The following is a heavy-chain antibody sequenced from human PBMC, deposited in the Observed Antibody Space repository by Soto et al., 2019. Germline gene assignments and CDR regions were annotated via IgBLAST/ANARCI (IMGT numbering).Heavy chain of an antibody. Sequence: QVQLQESGPGLVKPSETLSLTCTVSGGSVSGGSYSWSWIRQPPGKGMGWIGYIYYSGSTKYNTSLKSRVTISVDTSKNQFSLRLSSVTAADRGVYCCARDEGPASSFDYWGQGTLVTVSS. CDR1: GGSVSGGSYS. CDR3: ARDEGPASSFDY. J-gene: IGHJ4*02. D-gene: IGHD6-25*01. V-gene: IGHV4-61*01. CDR2: IYYSGST.